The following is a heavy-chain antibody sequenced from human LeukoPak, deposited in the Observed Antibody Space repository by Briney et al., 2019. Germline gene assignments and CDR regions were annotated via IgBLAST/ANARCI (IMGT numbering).Heavy chain of an antibody. D-gene: IGHD6-6*01. CDR2: IRYDGSIK. Sequence: PGGSLRLSCAASGFTFSSYGMHWVRQAPGKGLDWVAFIRYDGSIKSYADSVKGRFTISRDNSKNTLYLQMNSLRAEDTAVYYSAKVGESSPSLYFDYWGQGTLVTVSS. CDR3: AKVGESSPSLYFDY. CDR1: GFTFSSYG. J-gene: IGHJ4*02. V-gene: IGHV3-30*02.